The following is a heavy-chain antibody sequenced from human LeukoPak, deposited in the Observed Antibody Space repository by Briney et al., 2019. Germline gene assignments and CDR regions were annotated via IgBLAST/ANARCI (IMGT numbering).Heavy chain of an antibody. V-gene: IGHV4-34*01. CDR1: GGSFSGYY. D-gene: IGHD3-22*01. CDR3: ARGPPVDDSSGYGFYYYYGMDV. CDR2: INHSGST. Sequence: PSETLSLTCAVYGGSFSGYYWSWIRQPPGKGLEWIGEINHSGSTNYNPSLKSRVTISVDTSKNQFSLKLSSVTAADTAVYYCARGPPVDDSSGYGFYYYYGMDVWGQGTTVTVSS. J-gene: IGHJ6*02.